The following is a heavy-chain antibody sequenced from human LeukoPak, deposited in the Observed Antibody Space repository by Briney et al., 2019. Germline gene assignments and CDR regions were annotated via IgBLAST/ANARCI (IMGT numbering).Heavy chain of an antibody. CDR3: ARVSYTYSSSSSTFDY. J-gene: IGHJ4*02. V-gene: IGHV1-69*04. CDR1: GYTFTSYY. D-gene: IGHD6-6*01. CDR2: IIPILGIA. Sequence: SVKVSCKASGYTFTSYYMHWVRQAPGQGLEWMGRIIPILGIANYAQKFQGRVTITADKSTSTAYMELSSLRSEDTAVYYCARVSYTYSSSSSTFDYWGQGTLVTVSS.